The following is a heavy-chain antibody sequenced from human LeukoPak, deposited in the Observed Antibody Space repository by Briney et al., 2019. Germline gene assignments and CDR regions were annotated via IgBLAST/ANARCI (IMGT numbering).Heavy chain of an antibody. CDR2: FNPNSGGT. J-gene: IGHJ4*02. CDR3: ATDLGGNSGWLVYYFDY. V-gene: IGHV1-2*02. CDR1: GYTFTDYY. Sequence: ASVKVSCKASGYTFTDYYMHWVRQAPGQGLEWMGWFNPNSGGTIYAQKFQGRVTMTRDTSISTAYMEVSSLRPDDTAVYYCATDLGGNSGWLVYYFDYWGQGTLVTVSS. D-gene: IGHD6-19*01.